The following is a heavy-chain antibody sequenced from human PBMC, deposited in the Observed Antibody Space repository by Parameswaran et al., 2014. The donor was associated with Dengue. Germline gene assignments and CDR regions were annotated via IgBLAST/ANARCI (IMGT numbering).Heavy chain of an antibody. J-gene: IGHJ4*02. CDR3: AKVGYSSGWYSIDY. Sequence: WIRQPPGKGLEWVSAISGSGGSTYYADSVKGRFTISRDNSKNTLYLQMNSLRAEDTAVYYCAKVGYSSGWYSIDYWGQGTLVTVSS. V-gene: IGHV3-23*01. CDR2: ISGSGGST. D-gene: IGHD6-19*01.